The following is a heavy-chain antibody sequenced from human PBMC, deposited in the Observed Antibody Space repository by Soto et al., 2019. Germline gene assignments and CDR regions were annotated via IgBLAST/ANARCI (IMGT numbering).Heavy chain of an antibody. V-gene: IGHV1-2*02. J-gene: IGHJ3*01. Sequence: GASVKVSCKASGYTFTGYYMHWVRQAPGQRLEWMGWINPNSDGTNYAQKFQGRVTMTRDTSISTAYMELSRRRSDDNAEYSCARGTQRLAAFDLWGPGTMVTASS. CDR3: ARGTQRLAAFDL. CDR2: INPNSDGT. CDR1: GYTFTGYY. D-gene: IGHD6-25*01.